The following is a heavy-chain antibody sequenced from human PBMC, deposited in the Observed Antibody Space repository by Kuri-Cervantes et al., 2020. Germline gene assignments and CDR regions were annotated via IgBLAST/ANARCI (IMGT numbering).Heavy chain of an antibody. J-gene: IGHJ6*03. V-gene: IGHV3-73*01. CDR2: IRSKANSYAT. CDR1: GFTFSSYW. D-gene: IGHD1-1*01. CDR3: TTPGTHYYMDV. Sequence: GESLKISCAASGFTFSSYWMSWVRQAPGKGLEWVGRIRSKANSYATAYAASVKGRFTISRGDSKNTAYLQMNSLKTEDTAVYYCTTPGTHYYMDVWGKGTTVTVSS.